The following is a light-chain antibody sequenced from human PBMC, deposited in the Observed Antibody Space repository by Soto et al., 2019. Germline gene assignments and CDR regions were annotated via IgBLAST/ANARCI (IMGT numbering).Light chain of an antibody. CDR2: LNSDGSH. V-gene: IGLV4-69*01. Sequence: QLVLTQSPSASASLGASVKLTCTLSSGHSSYAIAWHQQQPEKGPRYLMKLNSDGSHSKGDGIPDRFSGSSSGAARYLTISSLLSEDEADYYCQTWGTGIHYVFGTGTKLTVL. CDR1: SGHSSYA. CDR3: QTWGTGIHYV. J-gene: IGLJ1*01.